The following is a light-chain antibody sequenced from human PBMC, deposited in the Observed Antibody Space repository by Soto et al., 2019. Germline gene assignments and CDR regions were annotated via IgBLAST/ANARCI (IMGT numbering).Light chain of an antibody. CDR1: SSDVGAYNY. CDR3: SSYTSSRTLV. V-gene: IGLV2-14*03. CDR2: DVT. Sequence: QSALTQPASVSGSPGQSITISCTGTSSDVGAYNYAAWYQHHPGKVPKLMIYDVTNRPSGVSGRFSGSKSGNTASLTISGLQAEDEADYYCSSYTSSRTLVFGSGTKVTVL. J-gene: IGLJ1*01.